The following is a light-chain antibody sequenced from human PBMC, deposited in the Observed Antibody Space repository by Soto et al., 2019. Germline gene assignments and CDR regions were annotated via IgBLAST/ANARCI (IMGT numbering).Light chain of an antibody. CDR1: QSVSSN. Sequence: EIVMTQSPATLSVSPGERATLSCRASQSVSSNLAWYQQKPGQAPRLLIYGASTRATGIPARFSGSGSGTEFTLTISSLQSEDFAFYYCQQYNNWSPITFGQGTRLEIK. V-gene: IGKV3-15*01. J-gene: IGKJ5*01. CDR3: QQYNNWSPIT. CDR2: GAS.